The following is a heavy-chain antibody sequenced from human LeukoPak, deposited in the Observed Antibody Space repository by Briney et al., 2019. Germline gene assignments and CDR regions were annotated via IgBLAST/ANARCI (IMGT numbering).Heavy chain of an antibody. J-gene: IGHJ5*02. CDR3: ASSLLTRNWLDP. V-gene: IGHV1-2*02. CDR2: SNPNSGGK. D-gene: IGHD1-26*01. CDR1: GYTFTGYY. Sequence: ASVKVSCKAPGYTFTGYYMHGVRQAPGQGLEWMGWSNPNSGGKNYAQKFQGRVTMTRDTSISTAYMELSRPRSDDTAVYFCASSLLTRNWLDPWGQGTLVTVSS.